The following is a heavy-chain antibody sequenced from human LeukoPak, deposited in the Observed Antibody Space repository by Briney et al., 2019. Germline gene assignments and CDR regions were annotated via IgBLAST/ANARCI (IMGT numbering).Heavy chain of an antibody. Sequence: SETLSLTCAVYGGSFSGYYWSWIRQPPGKGLEWIGEINHSGSTNYNPSLKSRVTISVDTSKNQFSLKLSSVTAADTAVYYCARHTVVTPIGPYYYGMDVWGQGTTVTVSS. CDR1: GGSFSGYY. J-gene: IGHJ6*02. CDR3: ARHTVVTPIGPYYYGMDV. D-gene: IGHD4-23*01. CDR2: INHSGST. V-gene: IGHV4-34*01.